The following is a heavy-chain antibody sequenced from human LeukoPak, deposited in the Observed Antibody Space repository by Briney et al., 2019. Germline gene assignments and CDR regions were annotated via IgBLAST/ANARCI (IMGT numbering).Heavy chain of an antibody. CDR1: GFTFSNYW. V-gene: IGHV3-74*01. D-gene: IGHD1-1*01. CDR2: INSDGSST. CDR3: TRTTTTADRYFDL. J-gene: IGHJ2*01. Sequence: GGSLRLSCAVSGFTFSNYWMYWVRQAPGKRLVWVARINSDGSSTTYADSVEGRFTIPRDNTKSMLHLQMHSLRVDDSGVYFCTRTTTTADRYFDLWGRGTLVTVSS.